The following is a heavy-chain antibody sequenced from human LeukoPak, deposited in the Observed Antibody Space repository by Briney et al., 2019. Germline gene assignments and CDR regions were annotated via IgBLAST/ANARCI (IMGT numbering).Heavy chain of an antibody. CDR2: ISDNGGET. Sequence: GGSLRLSCAASGFTFIDYAMSWVRQAPEKGLEWISTISDNGGETYYADSVKGRFAISRDNSKNTLFLQMNSLRAEDSAVYYCATDRERDPSVYYLVGGQGTLITVSS. J-gene: IGHJ4*02. CDR1: GFTFIDYA. CDR3: ATDRERDPSVYYLV. V-gene: IGHV3-23*01. D-gene: IGHD3-22*01.